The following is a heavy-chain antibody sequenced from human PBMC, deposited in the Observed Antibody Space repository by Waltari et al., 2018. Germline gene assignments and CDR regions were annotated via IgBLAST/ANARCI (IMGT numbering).Heavy chain of an antibody. CDR1: GFTFSSYG. CDR2: IWYDGSNK. Sequence: QVQLVESGGGVVHPGRSLRLSCAASGFTFSSYGMHWVRQAPGKGLEGVAVIWYDGSNKYYADSVKGRFTISRDNSKNTLYLQMNSLRAEDTAVYYCAREPPANYYMDVWGKGTTVTVSS. J-gene: IGHJ6*03. V-gene: IGHV3-33*01. CDR3: AREPPANYYMDV.